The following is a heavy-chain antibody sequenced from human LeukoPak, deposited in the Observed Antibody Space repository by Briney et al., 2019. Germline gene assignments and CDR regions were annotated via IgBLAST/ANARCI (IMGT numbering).Heavy chain of an antibody. Sequence: GGSLRLSCAASGFTFNAYAMHWVRQAPGKGLEYVSAISSNGGSTYYANSVKGRFTISRDNSKNTLYLQMGSLRAEDMAVYYCAREVGNTGGFDPWGQGTLVTVSS. D-gene: IGHD4-23*01. V-gene: IGHV3-64*01. CDR1: GFTFNAYA. CDR3: AREVGNTGGFDP. CDR2: ISSNGGST. J-gene: IGHJ5*02.